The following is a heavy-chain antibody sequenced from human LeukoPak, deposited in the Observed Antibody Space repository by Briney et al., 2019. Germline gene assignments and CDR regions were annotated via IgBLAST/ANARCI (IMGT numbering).Heavy chain of an antibody. CDR1: GFTFSSYA. D-gene: IGHD3-10*01. V-gene: IGHV3-30-3*01. Sequence: GGSLRLSCAASGFTFSSYAMHWVRQAPGKGLDWVAVISYDGSNKYYADSVKGRFTISRDNSKNTLYLQMNSLRAEDTAVYYCARDRGGHRGYYFDYWGQGTLVTVSS. CDR2: ISYDGSNK. J-gene: IGHJ4*02. CDR3: ARDRGGHRGYYFDY.